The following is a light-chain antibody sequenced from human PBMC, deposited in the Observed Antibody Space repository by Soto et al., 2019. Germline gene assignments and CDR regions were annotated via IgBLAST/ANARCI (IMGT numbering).Light chain of an antibody. J-gene: IGLJ2*01. Sequence: QSVLTQPASVSGSPGQSITISCTGTSSDVGGYNYVSWYQQHPGKAPKVIIFEVSNRPSGVSHRFSGSKSGDTASLTISGLQAEDEADYYCSSYTSISNIDVVFGGGTKVTLL. CDR1: SSDVGGYNY. CDR2: EVS. CDR3: SSYTSISNIDVV. V-gene: IGLV2-14*01.